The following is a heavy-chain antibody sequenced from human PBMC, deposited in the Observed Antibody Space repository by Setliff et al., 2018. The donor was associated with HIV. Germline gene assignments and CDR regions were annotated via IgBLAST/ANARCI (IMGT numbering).Heavy chain of an antibody. Sequence: SETLSLTCAVYGRAFTGYFWTWIRHFPGKGLEWIGEINHSGSVNYNPSLKSRVNISVDMSKNQVSLKVTSVNVADTATYFCAAKPMIRGKPFDSWGQGTLVTVSS. V-gene: IGHV4-34*01. CDR3: AAKPMIRGKPFDS. CDR2: INHSGSV. J-gene: IGHJ5*01. D-gene: IGHD3-10*01. CDR1: GRAFTGYF.